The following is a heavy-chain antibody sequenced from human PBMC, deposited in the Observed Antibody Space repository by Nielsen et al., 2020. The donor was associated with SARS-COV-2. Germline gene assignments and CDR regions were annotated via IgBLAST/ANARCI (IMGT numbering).Heavy chain of an antibody. V-gene: IGHV3-23*01. CDR3: AKDLDPSGEAVLDS. D-gene: IGHD2-15*01. CDR2: ISGSGGST. Sequence: VRQMPGKGLEWVSAISGSGGSTYYADSVKGRFTISRDNSKNTLYLQMNSLRAEDTAVFYCAKDLDPSGEAVLDSWGQGTLVTVSS. J-gene: IGHJ4*02.